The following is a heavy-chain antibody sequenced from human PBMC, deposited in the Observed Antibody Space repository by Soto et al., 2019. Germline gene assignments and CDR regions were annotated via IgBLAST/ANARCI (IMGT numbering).Heavy chain of an antibody. CDR3: ARWRSLARQLWGGGPDDAFDI. V-gene: IGHV4-34*01. D-gene: IGHD5-18*01. Sequence: PSETLSLTCAVYGGSFSGYYWSWIRQPPGKGLEWIGEINHSGSTNYNPSLKSRVTISVATSKNQFSLKLSSVTAADTAVYYCARWRSLARQLWGGGPDDAFDIWGQGTMVTVSS. J-gene: IGHJ3*02. CDR1: GGSFSGYY. CDR2: INHSGST.